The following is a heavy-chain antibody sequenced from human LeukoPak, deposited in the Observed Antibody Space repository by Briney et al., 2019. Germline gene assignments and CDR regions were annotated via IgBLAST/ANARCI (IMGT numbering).Heavy chain of an antibody. CDR2: IIPIFGTA. V-gene: IGHV1-69*05. Sequence: GSSVKVSCKASGGTFSSYAISWVRQAPGQGLEWMGGIIPIFGTANYAQKFQGRVTIMTDESTTTVYMELSSLRSEDTAVYYCARSANDFWNSNYSPIKGFDPWGQGTLVTVSS. CDR3: ARSANDFWNSNYSPIKGFDP. D-gene: IGHD3-3*01. CDR1: GGTFSSYA. J-gene: IGHJ5*02.